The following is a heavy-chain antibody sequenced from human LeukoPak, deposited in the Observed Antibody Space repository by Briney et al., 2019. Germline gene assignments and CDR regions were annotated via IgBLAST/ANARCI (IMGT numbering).Heavy chain of an antibody. CDR1: GFTVSSNY. D-gene: IGHD3-22*01. Sequence: GGSLRLSCAASGFTVSSNYMSWVRQAPGKGLEWVSVIYSGGSTYYADSVKGRFTISRDNSKNTLYLQMNSLRAEDTAVYYCARDSPGSSGYYGFDYWGQGTLVTVSS. CDR2: IYSGGST. V-gene: IGHV3-66*01. J-gene: IGHJ4*02. CDR3: ARDSPGSSGYYGFDY.